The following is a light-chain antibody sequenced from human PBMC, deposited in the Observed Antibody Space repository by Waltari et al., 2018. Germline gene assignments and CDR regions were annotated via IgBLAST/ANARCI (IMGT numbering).Light chain of an antibody. CDR3: MFWPNNVWV. CDR2: YKYDSEK. CDR1: TDINVGHFI. J-gene: IGLJ3*02. V-gene: IGLV5-37*01. Sequence: QPVLIQPPSSSASPGESARLTCTLPTDINVGHFINYWYQKKPGSPPRFLLYYKYDSEKAQGSGVPSRFSGSKDASANAGVLLISGLQSEDEADYYCMFWPNNVWVFGGGTRLTVL.